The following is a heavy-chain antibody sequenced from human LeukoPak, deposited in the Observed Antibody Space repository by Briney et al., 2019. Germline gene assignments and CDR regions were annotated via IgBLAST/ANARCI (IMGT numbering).Heavy chain of an antibody. J-gene: IGHJ6*02. CDR1: GSRFASSW. CDR2: NYPGDSET. Sequence: GEPLNSSSKASGSRFASSWIGWVRQMPGKGLGWMEINYPGDSETRSNPPFQGQVAITDDKPITIAYLHCSSLDAQAAAYYYCARRCSGGSCFNWYGMGVWGQGSTVTVSS. V-gene: IGHV5-51*01. D-gene: IGHD2-15*01. CDR3: ARRCSGGSCFNWYGMGV.